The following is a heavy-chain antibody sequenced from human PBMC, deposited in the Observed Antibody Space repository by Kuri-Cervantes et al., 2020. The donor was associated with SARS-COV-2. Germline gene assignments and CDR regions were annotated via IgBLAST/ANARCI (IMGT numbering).Heavy chain of an antibody. J-gene: IGHJ3*02. CDR2: INHSGST. CDR3: ARGADHYDAFDI. Sequence: GSLRLSCAVYGGSFSGYYWSWIRQPPGKGLEWIGEINHSGSTNYNPSLKSRVTISVDTSKNQFSLKLSSVTAADTAVYYCARGADHYDAFDIWGQGTMVTVSS. V-gene: IGHV4-34*01. D-gene: IGHD1-14*01. CDR1: GGSFSGYY.